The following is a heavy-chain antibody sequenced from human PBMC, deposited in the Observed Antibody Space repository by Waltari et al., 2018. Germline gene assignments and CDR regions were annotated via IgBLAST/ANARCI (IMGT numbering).Heavy chain of an antibody. D-gene: IGHD6-6*01. Sequence: QVQLQQWGAGLLKPSETLSLTCAVYGGSFSGYYWSWIRQPPGKGLEWIGEINHSGSTNYNPPLKSRVTIAVDTSKNQFSLKLSSVTAADTAVYYCARRGRWQLALVRNYYFDYWGQGTLVTVSS. V-gene: IGHV4-34*01. J-gene: IGHJ4*02. CDR2: INHSGST. CDR1: GGSFSGYY. CDR3: ARRGRWQLALVRNYYFDY.